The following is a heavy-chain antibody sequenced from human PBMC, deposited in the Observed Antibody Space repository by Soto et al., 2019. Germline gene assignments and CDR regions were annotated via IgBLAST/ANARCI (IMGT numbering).Heavy chain of an antibody. CDR1: GVSTSNHY. CDR2: IYYRGTT. D-gene: IGHD2-2*01. Sequence: QVQLQESGPGLVKPSETLSLTCSVSGVSTSNHYWTWIRKPPGQGPEWIGCIYYRGTTNYNASFNCRLTLXLDTSKNQFSLKLTSVTTADTAVYYCARGGGSPYHDHEFDYWGQGILVTVSS. J-gene: IGHJ4*02. CDR3: ARGGGSPYHDHEFDY. V-gene: IGHV4-59*11.